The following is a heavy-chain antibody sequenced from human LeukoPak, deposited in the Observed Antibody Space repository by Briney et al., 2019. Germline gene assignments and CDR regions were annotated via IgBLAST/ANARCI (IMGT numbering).Heavy chain of an antibody. CDR3: ARDGLSAFDI. CDR2: ISSSSSYI. J-gene: IGHJ3*02. V-gene: IGHV3-21*01. D-gene: IGHD3/OR15-3a*01. Sequence: GGSLRLSCAASGFTFDEYAMHWVRLPPGKGLEWVSSISSSSSYIYYADSVKGRFTISRDNAKNSLYLQMNSLRAEDTAVYYCARDGLSAFDIWGQGTMVTVSS. CDR1: GFTFDEYA.